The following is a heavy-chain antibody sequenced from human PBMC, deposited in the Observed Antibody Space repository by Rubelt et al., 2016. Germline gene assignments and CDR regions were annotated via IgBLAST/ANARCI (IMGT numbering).Heavy chain of an antibody. V-gene: IGHV3-23*01. J-gene: IGHJ4*02. D-gene: IGHD6-13*01. CDR1: GFTFSSYA. CDR3: ARSRGLYIAAAGPLDY. Sequence: EVQLLESGGGLVQPGGSLRLSCAASGFTFSSYAMSWVRQAPGKGPEWVSAISGSGGSTYSADMVKGRLTISRDNAKNSRYLQMNSLRAEDTAVYYCARSRGLYIAAAGPLDYWGQGTLVTVSS. CDR2: ISGSGGST.